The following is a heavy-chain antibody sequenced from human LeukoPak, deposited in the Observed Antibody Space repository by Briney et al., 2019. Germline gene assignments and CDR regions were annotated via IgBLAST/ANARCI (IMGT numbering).Heavy chain of an antibody. CDR2: ISGSGRST. V-gene: IGHV3-23*01. J-gene: IGHJ4*02. Sequence: GGSLKLSCAASGFTFSSYGMSWVRLGPGKGLEWVSFISGSGRSTNYADSVKGRFTISRDTSKNTIYLQMSSLRADDTAVYYCVMSTGSGIVFPNDFWGRGTRVTVSS. D-gene: IGHD3-10*01. CDR1: GFTFSSYG. CDR3: VMSTGSGIVFPNDF.